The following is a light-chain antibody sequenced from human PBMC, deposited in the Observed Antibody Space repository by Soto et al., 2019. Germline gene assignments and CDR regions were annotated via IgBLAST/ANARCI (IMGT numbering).Light chain of an antibody. CDR3: QQYGSSPKT. CDR2: SAT. Sequence: EIVLTQSPGTLSLSPGERATFSCRASQTVSQDYLAWFQHKPGQAPRLLMFSATSRAAGIPDRFSGSGSGTDFTLTISRLDPEDFAVYFCQQYGSSPKTFGHVTRVEIK. V-gene: IGKV3-20*01. J-gene: IGKJ1*01. CDR1: QTVSQDY.